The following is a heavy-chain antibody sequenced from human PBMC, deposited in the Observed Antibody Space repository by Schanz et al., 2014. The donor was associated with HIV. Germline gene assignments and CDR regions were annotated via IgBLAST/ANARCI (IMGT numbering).Heavy chain of an antibody. J-gene: IGHJ5*01. CDR1: GFSLSVYY. Sequence: VQLVESGGGLVKPGGSLRLSCAASGFSLSVYYMSWIRQAPGKGLEWISYISSGGSTRYYADSVKGRFTISRDNSKHSLYLQMNSLIPDDTAVYYCARDKKSGNYDGGFDSWGQGTLVTVSS. D-gene: IGHD1-26*01. CDR3: ARDKKSGNYDGGFDS. V-gene: IGHV3-11*01. CDR2: ISSGGSTR.